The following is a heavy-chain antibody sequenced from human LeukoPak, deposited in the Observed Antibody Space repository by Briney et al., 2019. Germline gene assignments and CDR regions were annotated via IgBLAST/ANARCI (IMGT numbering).Heavy chain of an antibody. V-gene: IGHV4-39*01. D-gene: IGHD3-10*01. CDR3: ARQEGVSYFSSGSYFDS. Sequence: SETLSLTCTISGGPIRSNSYYWGWIRQPPGRGLEWIGGIYYSGSTYYSPSLKSRVTISVDSSKNQFSLKLSSVTAADTAVYHCARQEGVSYFSSGSYFDSWGQGALVTVSS. J-gene: IGHJ4*02. CDR2: IYYSGST. CDR1: GGPIRSNSYY.